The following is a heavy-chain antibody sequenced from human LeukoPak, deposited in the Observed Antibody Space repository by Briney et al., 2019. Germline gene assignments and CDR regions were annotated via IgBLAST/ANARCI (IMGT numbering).Heavy chain of an antibody. J-gene: IGHJ4*02. Sequence: RPSETLSLTCTVSGGSISSYYWSWIPQPPGKGLEWIGYIYYSGSTNYNPSLKSRVTISVDTSKNQFSLRLSSVTAADTAFYYCARDRGVSGFDYWGQGTLVTVSS. CDR3: ARDRGVSGFDY. CDR1: GGSISSYY. D-gene: IGHD6-13*01. V-gene: IGHV4-59*12. CDR2: IYYSGST.